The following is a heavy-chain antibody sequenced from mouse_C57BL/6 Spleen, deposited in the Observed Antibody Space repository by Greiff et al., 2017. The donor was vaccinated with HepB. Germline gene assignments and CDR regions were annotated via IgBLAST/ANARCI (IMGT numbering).Heavy chain of an antibody. CDR3: ARSGSSYGFAY. CDR1: GYTFTDYY. Sequence: VQLQQSGPELVKPGASVKISCKASGYTFTDYYMNWVKQSHGKSLEWIGDINPNNGGTSYNQKFKGKATLTVDKSSSTAYMELRSLTSEDSAVYYCARSGSSYGFAYWGQGTLVTVSA. J-gene: IGHJ3*01. D-gene: IGHD1-1*01. V-gene: IGHV1-26*01. CDR2: INPNNGGT.